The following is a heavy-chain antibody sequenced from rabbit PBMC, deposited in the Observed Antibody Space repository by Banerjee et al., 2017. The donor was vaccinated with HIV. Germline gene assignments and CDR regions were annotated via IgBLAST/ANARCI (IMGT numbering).Heavy chain of an antibody. V-gene: IGHV1S45*01. CDR3: ARHPGTYYNL. D-gene: IGHD7-1*01. CDR1: GFSFSSSYW. J-gene: IGHJ4*01. CDR2: IYAGSSDNT. Sequence: QEQLEESGGDLVKPEGSLTLTCTASGFSFSSSYWICWVRQAPGKGLEWIACIYAGSSDNTWYASWAKGRFTVSKTSSTTVTLQMTSLTAADTATYFCARHPGTYYNLWGQGTL.